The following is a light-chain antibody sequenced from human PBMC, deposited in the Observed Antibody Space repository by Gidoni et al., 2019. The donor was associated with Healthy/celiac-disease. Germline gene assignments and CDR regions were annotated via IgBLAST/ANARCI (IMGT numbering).Light chain of an antibody. V-gene: IGLV2-14*01. CDR1: SSDVGGYNY. Sequence: QSALTQPASVSGSPGQSITISCTGTSSDVGGYNYVSWYQQHPGKAPKLMTYEVSNRPSGVPDRFSGSKSGNTASLTISGLQAEDEADYYCSSYTSSSFGFGGGTKLTVL. CDR3: SSYTSSSFG. CDR2: EVS. J-gene: IGLJ3*02.